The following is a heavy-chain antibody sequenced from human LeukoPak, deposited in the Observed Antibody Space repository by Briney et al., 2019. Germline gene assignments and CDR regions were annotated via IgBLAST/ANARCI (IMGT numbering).Heavy chain of an antibody. D-gene: IGHD5-18*01. CDR1: GFTFSSYD. CDR3: ARGQAAMAY. J-gene: IGHJ4*02. V-gene: IGHV3-13*01. CDR2: IDTAGDT. Sequence: PGGSLRLSCTASGFTFSSYDMHWVRHATGKGLEWVSAIDTAGDTYYPGSVKGRFTISRDNAKNSLYLQMNSLRAEDTAVYYCARGQAAMAYWGQGTLVTVSS.